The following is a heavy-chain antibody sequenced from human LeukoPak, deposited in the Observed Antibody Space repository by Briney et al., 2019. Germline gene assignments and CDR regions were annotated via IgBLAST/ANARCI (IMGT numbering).Heavy chain of an antibody. J-gene: IGHJ4*02. CDR1: GFTFSTYW. Sequence: GGSLRLSCAASGFTFSTYWMSWVRQAPGEGLEWVANIKADGSVRFYVDSVEGRFTISRDNAKNSLYLQTNSLRAEDTAAYYCARDNYYDSSEGYWGQGTLVTVSS. CDR3: ARDNYYDSSEGY. V-gene: IGHV3-7*01. D-gene: IGHD3-22*01. CDR2: IKADGSVR.